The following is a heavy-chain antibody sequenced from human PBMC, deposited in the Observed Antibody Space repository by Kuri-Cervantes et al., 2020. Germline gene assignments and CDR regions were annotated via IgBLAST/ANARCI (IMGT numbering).Heavy chain of an antibody. V-gene: IGHV3-64*01. CDR2: ISSNGGST. D-gene: IGHD6-13*01. CDR1: GFTFSSYA. J-gene: IGHJ5*02. Sequence: LSLTCAASGFTFSSYAMHWVRQAPGKGLEYVSAISSNGGSTYYANSAKGGFTISRDNAKNSLYLQMNSLRAEDTALYYCAKAGGSTYYSSLGNWFDPWGQGTLVTVSS. CDR3: AKAGGSTYYSSLGNWFDP.